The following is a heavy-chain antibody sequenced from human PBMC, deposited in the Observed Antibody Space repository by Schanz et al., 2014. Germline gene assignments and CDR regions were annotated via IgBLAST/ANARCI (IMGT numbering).Heavy chain of an antibody. D-gene: IGHD2-2*01. J-gene: IGHJ6*03. V-gene: IGHV3-23*01. Sequence: EVHLLDSGGGLVQPGGSLRLSCAASGFTFGDYAMTWVRQAPGKGLEWVSAISGSGGSTYYADSVKGRFTISRDNAKNSLFLQMNSLRAEDTAVYYCARVKYCTITRCYRTETEGIYYMDVWGKGTTVTVSS. CDR1: GFTFGDYA. CDR3: ARVKYCTITRCYRTETEGIYYMDV. CDR2: ISGSGGST.